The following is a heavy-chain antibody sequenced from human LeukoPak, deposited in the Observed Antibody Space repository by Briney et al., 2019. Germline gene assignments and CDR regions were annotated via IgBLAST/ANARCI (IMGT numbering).Heavy chain of an antibody. CDR3: AKDAVAVAGMGWFDP. Sequence: GRSLRLSCAASGFTFDDYAMHWVRHAPGKGLEWVSGISWNSGSIGYADSVKGRFTISRDNAKNSLYLQMNSLRAEDTALYYCAKDAVAVAGMGWFDPWGQGTLVTVSS. CDR2: ISWNSGSI. D-gene: IGHD6-19*01. CDR1: GFTFDDYA. J-gene: IGHJ5*02. V-gene: IGHV3-9*01.